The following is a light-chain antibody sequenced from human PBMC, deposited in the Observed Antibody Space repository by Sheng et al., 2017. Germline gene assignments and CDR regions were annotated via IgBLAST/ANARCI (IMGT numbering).Light chain of an antibody. CDR1: QSVSSGF. V-gene: IGKV3-20*01. CDR2: GAS. J-gene: IGKJ1*01. Sequence: EIVLTQSPDTLSLSPGEGATLSCRASQSVSSGFLAWFQQKPGQAPTVVIYGASRRATGIPDRFXGSGSGTDFTLTISRLEPEDFGVYYCQQYGGSRWTFGQGTKVEIK. CDR3: QQYGGSRWT.